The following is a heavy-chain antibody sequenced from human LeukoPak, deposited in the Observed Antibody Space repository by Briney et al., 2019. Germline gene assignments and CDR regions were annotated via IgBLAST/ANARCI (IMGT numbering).Heavy chain of an antibody. CDR1: GFTFSSYA. CDR3: AKSVGGYFDWLPFDY. D-gene: IGHD3-9*01. V-gene: IGHV3-23*01. Sequence: GGSLRLSCAASGFTFSSYAMSWVRQAPEKGLEWVSTISGSGGGTYYADSVKGRFTISRDDSKNTLYLQMNSLRAEDTAVYYCAKSVGGYFDWLPFDYWGQGTLVTVSS. J-gene: IGHJ4*02. CDR2: ISGSGGGT.